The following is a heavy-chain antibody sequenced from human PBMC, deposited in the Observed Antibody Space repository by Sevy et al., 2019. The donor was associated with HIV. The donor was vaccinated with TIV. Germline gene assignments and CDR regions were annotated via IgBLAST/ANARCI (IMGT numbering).Heavy chain of an antibody. V-gene: IGHV4-59*12. CDR2: IYYTGST. D-gene: IGHD5-12*01. CDR1: GISISNYY. J-gene: IGHJ5*02. Sequence: SETLSLTCTVSGISISNYYWTWIRQPPGKGLEYIGDIYYTGSTYYNPSLKSRVTISVDTSKNQFSLNLRSVTAVDTAVYYCARAPPVRSGDDSLNWLDPWGQGILVTVSS. CDR3: ARAPPVRSGDDSLNWLDP.